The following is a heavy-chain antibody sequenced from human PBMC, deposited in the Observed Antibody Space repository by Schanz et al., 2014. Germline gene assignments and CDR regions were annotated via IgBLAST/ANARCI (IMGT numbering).Heavy chain of an antibody. CDR1: GFTFSAFG. D-gene: IGHD2-2*03. CDR3: AKSGYCRSTSCYQYNYYGLDV. V-gene: IGHV3-30*02. CDR2: IRYDGSNK. J-gene: IGHJ6*02. Sequence: HVQLVESGGGVVQPGGSLRLSCAASGFTFSAFGMHWVRQAPGKGLEWVAFIRYDGSNKYYADSVKGRFSISRDNSKNTRYRQMDSLRAEDTAVYYCAKSGYCRSTSCYQYNYYGLDVWGQGTTVTVSS.